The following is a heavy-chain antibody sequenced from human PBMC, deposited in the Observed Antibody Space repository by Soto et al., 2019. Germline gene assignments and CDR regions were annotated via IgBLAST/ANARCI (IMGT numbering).Heavy chain of an antibody. CDR2: IIPIFGTA. CDR1: GGTFSSYA. V-gene: IGHV1-69*13. CDR3: ARTPQRIAVAGTYYFDY. Sequence: SVKVSCKASGGTFSSYAISWVRQAPGQGLEWMGGIIPIFGTANYAQKFQGRVTITADESTSTAYMELGSLRSEDTAVYYCARTPQRIAVAGTYYFDYWGQGTLVTVSS. D-gene: IGHD6-19*01. J-gene: IGHJ4*02.